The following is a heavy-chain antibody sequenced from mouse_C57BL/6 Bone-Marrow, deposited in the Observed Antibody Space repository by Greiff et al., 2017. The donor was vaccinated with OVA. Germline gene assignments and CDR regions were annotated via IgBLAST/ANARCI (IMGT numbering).Heavy chain of an antibody. D-gene: IGHD1-1*01. CDR1: GYTFTSYW. J-gene: IGHJ2*01. CDR3: ARSFYYYGSSSYYFDY. V-gene: IGHV1-64*01. CDR2: IHPNSGST. Sequence: QVQLQQPGAELVMPGASVKLSCKASGYTFTSYWMHWVKQRPGQGLEWIGMIHPNSGSTNYNEKFKSKATLTVDKSSSTAYMQLSSLTSEDSAVYYCARSFYYYGSSSYYFDYWGQGTTLTVSS.